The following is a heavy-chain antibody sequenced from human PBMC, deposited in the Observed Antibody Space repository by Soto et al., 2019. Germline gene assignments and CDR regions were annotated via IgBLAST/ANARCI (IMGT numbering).Heavy chain of an antibody. CDR1: TFIFSNLW. V-gene: IGHV3-7*01. D-gene: IGHD2-2*02. Sequence: PXGSLKLSCAAATFIFSNLWMSWVRQAPGKGPEWVANINQGGSAKYYLDSVKGRFTISRDNAKNSRDLQMNSLRAEDTAVYYCARIYCSTTSCYIDSWGQGTLVTVSS. CDR3: ARIYCSTTSCYIDS. J-gene: IGHJ4*02. CDR2: INQGGSAK.